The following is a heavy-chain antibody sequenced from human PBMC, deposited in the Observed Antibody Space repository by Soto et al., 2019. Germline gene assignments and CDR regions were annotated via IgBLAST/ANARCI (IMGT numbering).Heavy chain of an antibody. CDR3: ARGSSDIVVVPAAPFDY. J-gene: IGHJ4*02. V-gene: IGHV4-34*01. D-gene: IGHD2-2*01. CDR1: GGSFSGYY. Sequence: SETLSLTCAVYGGSFSGYYWSWIRQPPGKGLEWIGEINHSGSTNYNPSLKSRVTISVDTSKNQFSLKLSSVTAADTAVYYCARGSSDIVVVPAAPFDYWGQGTLVTV. CDR2: INHSGST.